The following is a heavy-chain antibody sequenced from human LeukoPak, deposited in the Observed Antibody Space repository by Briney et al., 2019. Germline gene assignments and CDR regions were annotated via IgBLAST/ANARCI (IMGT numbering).Heavy chain of an antibody. D-gene: IGHD4-23*01. Sequence: PSETLSLTCTVSGGSISSYYWSWIRQPPGKGLEWIGYIYYSGSTNYNPSLKSRVTISVDTSKNQFSLKLSSVTAADTAVYYCARASLGSVVTPSEIYYYYYYYMDVWGKGTTVTVSS. V-gene: IGHV4-59*01. CDR2: IYYSGST. CDR3: ARASLGSVVTPSEIYYYYYYYMDV. CDR1: GGSISSYY. J-gene: IGHJ6*03.